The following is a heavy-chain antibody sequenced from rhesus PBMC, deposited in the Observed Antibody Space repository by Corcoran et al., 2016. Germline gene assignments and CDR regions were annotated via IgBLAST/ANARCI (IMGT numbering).Heavy chain of an antibody. D-gene: IGHD5-24*01. V-gene: IGHV4S9*01. CDR1: GGSISDSYY. Sequence: QVQLQESGPGLVKPPETLSLTCAVSGGSISDSYYWSWIRQLPGKGLEWIGNTYSNSANTYYNPSLKSRVTISKDTSKNHFFLKVSSVTAADTAIYYCATDSGYSSGYNRFDVWGAGVLVTVSS. J-gene: IGHJ5-1*01. CDR2: TYSNSANT. CDR3: ATDSGYSSGYNRFDV.